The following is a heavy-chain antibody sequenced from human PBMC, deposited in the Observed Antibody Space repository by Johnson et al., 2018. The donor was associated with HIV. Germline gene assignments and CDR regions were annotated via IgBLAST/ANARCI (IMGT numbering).Heavy chain of an antibody. D-gene: IGHD4-23*01. Sequence: QVQLVESGGGVVLPGRSLRLSCAASGFTFSSYAMHWVRQAPGKGLEWVGRIKSNTDGGTTDYDDSVTGRFTISRDNSKNTLYLQMNSLRAEDTAVYYCARDNSLSPLGAFDIWGQGTMVTVSS. CDR3: ARDNSLSPLGAFDI. J-gene: IGHJ3*02. V-gene: IGHV3-30*04. CDR2: KSNTDGGTT. CDR1: GFTFSSYA.